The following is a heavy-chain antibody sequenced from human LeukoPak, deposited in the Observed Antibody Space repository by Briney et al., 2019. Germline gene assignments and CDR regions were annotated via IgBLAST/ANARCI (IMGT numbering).Heavy chain of an antibody. J-gene: IGHJ5*02. CDR2: IYYSGST. Sequence: PSETLSLTCTVSGGSISSSSYYWGWIRQPPGKGLEWIGSIYYSGSTYYNPSLKSRVTISVDTSKNQFSLKLSSVTAADTAVYYCARDDAMVRALWAPWGQGTLVTVSS. CDR3: ARDDAMVRALWAP. D-gene: IGHD3-10*01. CDR1: GGSISSSSYY. V-gene: IGHV4-39*07.